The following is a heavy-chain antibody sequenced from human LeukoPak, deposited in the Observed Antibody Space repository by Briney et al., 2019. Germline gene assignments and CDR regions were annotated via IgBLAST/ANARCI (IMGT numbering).Heavy chain of an antibody. D-gene: IGHD3-10*01. CDR1: GFTFSNYA. CDR3: ARGGSGNYYYYYYYMDA. V-gene: IGHV3-23*01. J-gene: IGHJ6*03. Sequence: GGSLRLSCAASGFTFSNYAMSWVRQAPGKGLEWVSAISGGGGPTYYADSVKGRFTISRDNSKNTLYLQMNSLRAEDTAVYYCARGGSGNYYYYYYYMDAWGKGTTVTVSS. CDR2: ISGGGGPT.